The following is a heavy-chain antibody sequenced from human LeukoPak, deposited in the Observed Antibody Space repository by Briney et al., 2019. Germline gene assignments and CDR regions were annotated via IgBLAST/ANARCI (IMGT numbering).Heavy chain of an antibody. V-gene: IGHV1-8*01. CDR1: GYTFTSYD. CDR2: MNPNSGNT. Sequence: ASVKVSCKASGYTFTSYDINWVRRATGQGLEWMGWMNPNSGNTGYAQKFQGRVTMTRNTSISTAYMELSSLRSEDTAVYYCARGGSSWYVFDSWGQGTLVTVSS. CDR3: ARGGSSWYVFDS. J-gene: IGHJ4*02. D-gene: IGHD6-13*01.